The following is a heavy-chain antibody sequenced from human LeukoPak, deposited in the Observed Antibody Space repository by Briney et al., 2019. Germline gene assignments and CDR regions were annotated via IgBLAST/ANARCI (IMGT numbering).Heavy chain of an antibody. CDR2: ISWNSGSI. D-gene: IGHD5-24*01. Sequence: GGSLRLSCAASGFTFDDYAMHWVRQVPGKGLEWVSGISWNSGSIGYADSVKGRFTISRDNAKNSPYLQMNSLRAEDAALYYCAKASGDGWHVFDYWGQGTLVTVSS. V-gene: IGHV3-9*01. CDR1: GFTFDDYA. J-gene: IGHJ4*02. CDR3: AKASGDGWHVFDY.